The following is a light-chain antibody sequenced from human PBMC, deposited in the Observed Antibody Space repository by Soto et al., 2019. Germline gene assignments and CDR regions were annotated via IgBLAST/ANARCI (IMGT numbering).Light chain of an antibody. CDR2: YDS. J-gene: IGLJ1*01. V-gene: IGLV3-21*04. CDR1: NIGSKS. CDR3: QVWDSSSDHPV. Sequence: SYELTQLPSVSVAPGKTARITCGGNNIGSKSGHWYQQKPGQAPVLVIYYDSDRPSGIPERFSGSNSGNTATLTISRVEAGDEADYYCQVWDSSSDHPVFGTGTKLTVL.